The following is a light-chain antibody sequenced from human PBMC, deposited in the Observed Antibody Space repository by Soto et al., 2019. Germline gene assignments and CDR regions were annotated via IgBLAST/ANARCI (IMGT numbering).Light chain of an antibody. Sequence: QSALTQPASVSGSPGQSITISCTGTSTDVGAYNYVSWYQQHPGKAPKLMIYEVNNRPSGVSHRFSGSKSANTASLTISGLQAEDEADYYCCSYAGSSSGVFGGGTKLTVL. CDR1: STDVGAYNY. J-gene: IGLJ3*02. V-gene: IGLV2-14*01. CDR2: EVN. CDR3: CSYAGSSSGV.